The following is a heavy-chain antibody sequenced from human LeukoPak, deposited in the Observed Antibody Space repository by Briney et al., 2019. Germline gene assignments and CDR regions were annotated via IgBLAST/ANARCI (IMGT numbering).Heavy chain of an antibody. CDR2: INHSGST. CDR1: GGSFSGYY. CDR3: ARQGYSSSWYIYFDY. J-gene: IGHJ4*02. D-gene: IGHD6-13*01. V-gene: IGHV4-34*01. Sequence: SETLSLTCAVYGGSFSGYYLSWIRQPPGKGLEWIGEINHSGSTNYNPSLKSRVTISVDTSKNQFSLKLSSVTAADTAVYYCARQGYSSSWYIYFDYWGQGTLVTVSS.